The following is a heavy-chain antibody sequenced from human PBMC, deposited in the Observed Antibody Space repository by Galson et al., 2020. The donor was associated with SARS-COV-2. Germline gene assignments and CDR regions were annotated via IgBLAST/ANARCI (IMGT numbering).Heavy chain of an antibody. CDR2: ISGSGGST. Sequence: GGSLRLSCAASGFTFSSYEMNWVRQAPGKGLEWVSAISGSGGSTYYADSVKGRFTISRDNSKNTLYLQMNSLRAEDTAVYYCARSARPPDITFDNWGQGIQVTVS. D-gene: IGHD2-15*01. J-gene: IGHJ4*02. V-gene: IGHV3-23*01. CDR1: GFTFSSYE. CDR3: ARSARPPDITFDN.